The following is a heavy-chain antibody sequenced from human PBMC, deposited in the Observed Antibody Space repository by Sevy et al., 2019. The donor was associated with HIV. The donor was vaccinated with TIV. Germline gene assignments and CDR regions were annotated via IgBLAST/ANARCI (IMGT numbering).Heavy chain of an antibody. CDR2: ISSRGSTI. J-gene: IGHJ4*02. V-gene: IGHV3-48*02. CDR3: AILTIFGVVSDFDY. D-gene: IGHD3-3*01. CDR1: GFTFSNFV. Sequence: GESLKISCAASGFTFSNFVMNWVRQAPGKGLEWVSYISSRGSTIYYADSVKGRFTISRDNAKNSLFLQMNSLRDEDTAVYYCAILTIFGVVSDFDYWGQGTLVTVSS.